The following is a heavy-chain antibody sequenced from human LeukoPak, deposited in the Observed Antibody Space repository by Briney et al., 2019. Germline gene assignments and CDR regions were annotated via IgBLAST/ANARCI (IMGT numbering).Heavy chain of an antibody. CDR2: MYYSGST. D-gene: IGHD3-22*01. CDR3: ARGSEDSSGYSFDY. V-gene: IGHV4-59*01. CDR1: GGSISSYY. J-gene: IGHJ4*02. Sequence: PSETLSLTCTVSGGSISSYYWSWIRQPPGKGLEWTGYMYYSGSTNYNPSLRSRVTILVDTSKNQFSLKLSSVTAADTAVYYCARGSEDSSGYSFDYWGQGTLVTVTS.